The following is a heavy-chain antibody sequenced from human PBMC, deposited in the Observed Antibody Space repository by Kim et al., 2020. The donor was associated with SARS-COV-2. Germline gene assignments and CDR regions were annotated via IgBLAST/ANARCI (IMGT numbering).Heavy chain of an antibody. D-gene: IGHD6-19*01. CDR2: IWYDGSNK. J-gene: IGHJ3*02. CDR3: ARVQSAVAAFDAFDI. CDR1: GFTFSSYG. V-gene: IGHV3-33*01. Sequence: GGSLRLSCAASGFTFSSYGMHWVRQAPGKGLEWVAVIWYDGSNKYYADSVKGRFTISRDNSKNTLYLQMNSLRAEDTAVYYCARVQSAVAAFDAFDIWGQGTMVTVSS.